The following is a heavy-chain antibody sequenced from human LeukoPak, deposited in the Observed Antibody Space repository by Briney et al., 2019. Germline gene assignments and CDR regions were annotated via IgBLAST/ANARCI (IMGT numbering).Heavy chain of an antibody. D-gene: IGHD1-26*01. CDR1: GFTFIGST. CDR3: SSTFTGSYSFDY. Sequence: GGSLRLSCAASGFTFIGSTMHWVRQASGKGLEWVGRIRSKANSYATAYAASVKGRFTISRDDSKNTAFLQISSLQTEDTAVYYCSSTFTGSYSFDYWGQGSLVTVSS. J-gene: IGHJ4*02. CDR2: IRSKANSYAT. V-gene: IGHV3-73*01.